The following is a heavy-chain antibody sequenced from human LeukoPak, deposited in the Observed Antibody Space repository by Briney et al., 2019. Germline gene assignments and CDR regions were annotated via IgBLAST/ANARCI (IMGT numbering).Heavy chain of an antibody. CDR1: GFTFNTHS. CDR2: IKEDGSKT. D-gene: IGHD3-22*01. CDR3: APQTMILVL. Sequence: GGSLRLSCVASGFTFNTHSVSWVRQAPGKGLEWVANIKEDGSKTDHVDSVKGRFTISRDNAKNSVFLQMNSLRAEDTAVYYCAPQTMILVLGGQGTLVTVSS. V-gene: IGHV3-7*01. J-gene: IGHJ4*02.